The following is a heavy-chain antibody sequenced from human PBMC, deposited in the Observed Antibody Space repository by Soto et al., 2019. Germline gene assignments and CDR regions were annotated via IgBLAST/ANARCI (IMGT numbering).Heavy chain of an antibody. V-gene: IGHV1-46*01. CDR1: GYTFANYH. Sequence: GASVKVSCKASGYTFANYHMHWVRQAPGQGLEWMGIINPNSGTTTYAQRFQGRVTMTRDTSTTTVYMELSSLRSEDTAVYYCARKDWYGSGSPGSYYGMDVWGQGTTVTVSS. D-gene: IGHD3-10*01. CDR2: INPNSGTT. CDR3: ARKDWYGSGSPGSYYGMDV. J-gene: IGHJ6*02.